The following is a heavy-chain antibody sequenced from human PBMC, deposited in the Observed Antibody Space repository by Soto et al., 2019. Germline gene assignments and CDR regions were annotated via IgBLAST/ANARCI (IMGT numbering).Heavy chain of an antibody. CDR1: GYTLTSYA. CDR2: INAGNGNT. CDR3: ARTGNEYSSSTRGWFDP. J-gene: IGHJ5*02. D-gene: IGHD6-6*01. V-gene: IGHV1-3*01. Sequence: ASVKVSCKASGYTLTSYAMHWVRQAPGQRLEWMGWINAGNGNTKYSQKFQGRVTITRDTSASTAYMELSSLRSEDTAVYYCARTGNEYSSSTRGWFDPWGQGALVTVSS.